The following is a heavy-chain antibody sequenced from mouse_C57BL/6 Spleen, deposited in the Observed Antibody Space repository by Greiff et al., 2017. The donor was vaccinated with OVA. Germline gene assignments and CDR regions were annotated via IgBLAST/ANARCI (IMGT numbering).Heavy chain of an antibody. Sequence: QVQLKESGTELVKPGASVKLSCKASGYTFTSYWMHWVKQRPGQGLEWIGNINPSNGGTNYNEKFKSKATLTVDKSSSTAYMQLSSLTSEDSAVYYCARLGNYAGYWYFDVWGTGTTVTVSS. V-gene: IGHV1-53*01. CDR2: INPSNGGT. CDR3: ARLGNYAGYWYFDV. J-gene: IGHJ1*03. D-gene: IGHD2-1*01. CDR1: GYTFTSYW.